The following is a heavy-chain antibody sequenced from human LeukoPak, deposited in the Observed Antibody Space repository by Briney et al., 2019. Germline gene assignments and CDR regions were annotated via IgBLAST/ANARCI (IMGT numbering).Heavy chain of an antibody. CDR1: GFTFRNYG. J-gene: IGHJ4*02. V-gene: IGHV3-30*03. CDR3: ARLEYYYVSGNYYKLFDY. CDR2: ISYDGSNK. Sequence: GGSLRLSCAASGFTFRNYGVHWVRQAPGKGLEWVASISYDGSNKYHADSVQGRFTISRDNAKNSLYLQMNSLRDEDTAVYYCARLEYYYVSGNYYKLFDYWGQGTLVTVCS. D-gene: IGHD3-10*01.